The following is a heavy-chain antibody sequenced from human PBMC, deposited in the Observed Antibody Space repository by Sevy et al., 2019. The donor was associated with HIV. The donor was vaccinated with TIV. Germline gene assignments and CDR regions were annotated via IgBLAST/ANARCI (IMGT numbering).Heavy chain of an antibody. D-gene: IGHD3-9*01. Sequence: ASVKVSCKASGYTFTSYGISWVRQAPGQGLEWMGWISVYKGNTNYAQMLQGRVTMTTDTSTSTAYMELRSLRSDDTAVYYCARAGYYSGYYDILTGLDYWGQGTLVTVSS. CDR2: ISVYKGNT. V-gene: IGHV1-18*01. J-gene: IGHJ4*02. CDR1: GYTFTSYG. CDR3: ARAGYYSGYYDILTGLDY.